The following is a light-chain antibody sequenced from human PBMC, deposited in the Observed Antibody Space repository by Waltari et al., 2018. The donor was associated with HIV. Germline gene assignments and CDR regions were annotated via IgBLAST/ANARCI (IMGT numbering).Light chain of an antibody. V-gene: IGLV9-49*01. J-gene: IGLJ1*01. CDR2: VGTGGIVG. CDR3: GADLGSGSNFVYV. Sequence: QPVLTQPPSASASLGASLTLTCTLSSGYSNYKVDWYQQSPGKGPRFVMRVGTGGIVGSKGDGIPDRFSVLGSGLNRYLTIKNIQEEDESDYHCGADLGSGSNFVYVFGTGTKVTVL. CDR1: SGYSNYK.